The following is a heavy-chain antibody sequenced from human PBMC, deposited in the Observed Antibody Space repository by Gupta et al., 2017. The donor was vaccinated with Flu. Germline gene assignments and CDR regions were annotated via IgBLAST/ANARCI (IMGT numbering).Heavy chain of an antibody. CDR1: GFTSGGYG. D-gene: IGHD1-20*01. J-gene: IGHJ5*01. V-gene: IGHV3-9*02. Sequence: EVQLVESGGGLVQPGRSLRLSCTASGFTSGGYGMHWVRQVPGKAPEWVSGISWNNNNIGYADSVKGRFTISRDSARNSLYLQMNSLKAEDTALYYGAKGPSYIGWFDSWGQGTLVTVSS. CDR2: ISWNNNNI. CDR3: AKGPSYIGWFDS.